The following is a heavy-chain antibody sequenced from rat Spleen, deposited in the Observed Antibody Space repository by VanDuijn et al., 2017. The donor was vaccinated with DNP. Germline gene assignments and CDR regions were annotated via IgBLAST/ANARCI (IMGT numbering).Heavy chain of an antibody. CDR2: MWSDGDT. J-gene: IGHJ2*01. Sequence: QVQLRESGPGLVQPSQTLSLTCTASGFSLNIFHVHWVRQPPGKGLEWLGVMWSDGDTSSNSALKSRLTISRDTSKSQVFLKMNSLQTEDTAMYFCARWHLYLNYFDYWGQGVMVTVSS. CDR3: ARWHLYLNYFDY. CDR1: GFSLNIFH. V-gene: IGHV2-32*01. D-gene: IGHD1-2*01.